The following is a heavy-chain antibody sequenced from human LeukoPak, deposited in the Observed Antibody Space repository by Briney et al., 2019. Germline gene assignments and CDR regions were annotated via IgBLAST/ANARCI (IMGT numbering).Heavy chain of an antibody. Sequence: PSETLSLTCTVSGGSISSSSYYWGWIRQPPGKGLEWIGSMYYSGSTYYNPSLKSRVTISVDTSKNQFSLKLSSVTAADTAVYYCARQDMTTVTTLDYWGQGTLVTVSS. CDR3: ARQDMTTVTTLDY. CDR2: MYYSGST. D-gene: IGHD4-17*01. CDR1: GGSISSSSYY. V-gene: IGHV4-39*01. J-gene: IGHJ4*02.